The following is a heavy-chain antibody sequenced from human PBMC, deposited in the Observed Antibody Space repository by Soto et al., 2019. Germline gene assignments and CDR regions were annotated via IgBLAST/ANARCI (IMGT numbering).Heavy chain of an antibody. V-gene: IGHV1-3*01. CDR1: GYTFTSYA. Sequence: QVQLVQSGAEVKKPGASVKVSCKASGYTFTSYAMHWVRQAPGQRLEWMGWINAGNGNTKYSQKFQGRVTITRDTAASTAYMELGSVGSEDTAVYYCARSPGGPDGPGDYWGQGTLGTVSS. J-gene: IGHJ4*02. CDR2: INAGNGNT. D-gene: IGHD2-15*01. CDR3: ARSPGGPDGPGDY.